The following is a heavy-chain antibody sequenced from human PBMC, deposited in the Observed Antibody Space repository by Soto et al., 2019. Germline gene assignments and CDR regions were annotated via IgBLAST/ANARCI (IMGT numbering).Heavy chain of an antibody. D-gene: IGHD2-2*01. CDR3: ARDPAPAARFFYHMDV. CDR2: IWYNGNNR. Sequence: QVQLVESGGGVVQPGRSLRLSCAASGFSFSRNSMHWVRQAPGKGLEWVAVIWYNGNNRYYAESVKGRFTISRDNSKDTLYLEMSGLRVEDTAVYYCARDPAPAARFFYHMDVWGKGTMVTVSS. J-gene: IGHJ6*03. V-gene: IGHV3-33*01. CDR1: GFSFSRNS.